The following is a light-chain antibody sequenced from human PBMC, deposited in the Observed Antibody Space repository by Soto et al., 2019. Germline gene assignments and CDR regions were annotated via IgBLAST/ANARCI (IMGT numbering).Light chain of an antibody. Sequence: ISMTQSPPTLSVSPGGRVTLSCEASETISADLAWYHHRPGQAPRLLIYAASTRAPGVPARFSGSGSGTDFTLAIVNLHPEAFGLYYCQHYHNFPRTFGQGTELEIK. CDR1: ETISAD. CDR3: QHYHNFPRT. J-gene: IGKJ2*01. V-gene: IGKV3-15*01. CDR2: AAS.